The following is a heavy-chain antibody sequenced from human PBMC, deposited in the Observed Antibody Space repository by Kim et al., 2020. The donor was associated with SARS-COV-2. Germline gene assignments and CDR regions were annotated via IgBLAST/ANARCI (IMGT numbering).Heavy chain of an antibody. CDR3: AMHGDTGMPRGDRFDP. D-gene: IGHD1-1*01. J-gene: IGHJ5*02. CDR2: ISGSGDGT. Sequence: GGSLRLSCAASGMTFSAHAMTWVRQVPGKGLQWVAAISGSGDGTYYADSAKGRFTISRDNSKNTVYLQMNSLRVEDTALYYCAMHGDTGMPRGDRFDPWGQGTQVTVSS. CDR1: GMTFSAHA. V-gene: IGHV3-23*01.